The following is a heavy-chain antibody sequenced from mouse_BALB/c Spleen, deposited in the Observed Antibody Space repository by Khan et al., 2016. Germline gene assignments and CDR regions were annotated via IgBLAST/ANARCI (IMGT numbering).Heavy chain of an antibody. D-gene: IGHD1-1*01. J-gene: IGHJ2*01. Sequence: EVKLLESGGGLVQPGGSLKLSCAASGFDFSRYWMHWVRQAPGKGLEWIGEINPDSSTINYTPSLKDKFIISRDNAKKTLYLQMSNVRSEDTALYYCARLYYYGCSDYWGQGTTLTVSS. CDR3: ARLYYYGCSDY. CDR1: GFDFSRYW. V-gene: IGHV4-1*02. CDR2: INPDSSTI.